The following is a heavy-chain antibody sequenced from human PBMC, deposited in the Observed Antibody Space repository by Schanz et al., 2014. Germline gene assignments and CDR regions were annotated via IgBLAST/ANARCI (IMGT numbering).Heavy chain of an antibody. J-gene: IGHJ3*02. V-gene: IGHV1-69*04. Sequence: QVQLVQSGGEVKKPGASVKVSCKASGGTFSSYAFSWVRQAPGQGLEWMGKIIPILGMENYAQKFQGRVTMTTDTSTSTAYMELRSLRSDDTAVYYCARNIIATARAYDIWGQGTMVTVSS. CDR2: IIPILGME. D-gene: IGHD6-13*01. CDR1: GGTFSSYA. CDR3: ARNIIATARAYDI.